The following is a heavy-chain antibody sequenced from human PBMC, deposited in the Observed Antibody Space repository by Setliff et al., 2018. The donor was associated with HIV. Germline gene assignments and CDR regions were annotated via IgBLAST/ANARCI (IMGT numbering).Heavy chain of an antibody. CDR2: IFSGSDTA. J-gene: IGHJ4*02. D-gene: IGHD3-9*01. CDR1: GFSFSSYS. Sequence: LRLSCGASGFSFSSYSMNWVRQAPGKGLEWVSYIFSGSDTADYADSVRGRFTISRDNAKNSLYLQMNSLRAEDTAVYYCVRDKDWAFDYWGQGTLVTVSS. V-gene: IGHV3-48*01. CDR3: VRDKDWAFDY.